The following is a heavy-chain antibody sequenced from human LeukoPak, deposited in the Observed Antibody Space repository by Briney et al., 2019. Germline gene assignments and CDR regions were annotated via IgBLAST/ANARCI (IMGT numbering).Heavy chain of an antibody. CDR3: ARLYSGYD. CDR2: NYPGDADT. Sequence: PGAPLKISFQGSGSRFASYWIGWVRKMHGKGLEWMGINYPGDADTRYSPSFQGHVTISADKSIRTASLQWSSLKSSATAMYYCARLYSGYDWGQGTLVTVS. CDR1: GSRFASYW. D-gene: IGHD5-12*01. J-gene: IGHJ4*02. V-gene: IGHV5-51*01.